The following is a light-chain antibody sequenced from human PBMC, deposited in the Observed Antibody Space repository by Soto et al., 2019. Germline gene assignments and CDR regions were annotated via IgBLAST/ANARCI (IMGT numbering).Light chain of an antibody. CDR3: QQYNSYPMYT. J-gene: IGKJ2*01. Sequence: DIQMTQSPSTLSASVGDRVTITCRASQSISSWLAWYQQKPGKAPKLLIYDASSLESGVPSRFSGSGSGTEFTITISSLQPDDFATYYFQQYNSYPMYTFGQWTKLEIK. CDR2: DAS. V-gene: IGKV1-5*01. CDR1: QSISSW.